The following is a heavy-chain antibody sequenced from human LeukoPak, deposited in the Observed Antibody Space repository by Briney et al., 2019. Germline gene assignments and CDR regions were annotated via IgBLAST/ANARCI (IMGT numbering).Heavy chain of an antibody. Sequence: PSETLSLTCTVSGVSISSDYWSWIRQPPGKGLEWIGYISYSGNTNYNPSLKSRVTISVDTSENQFSLKLSSVTAADTAVYYCARGFGSSGDFDYWGQGTLVTVSS. J-gene: IGHJ4*02. CDR1: GVSISSDY. CDR2: ISYSGNT. CDR3: ARGFGSSGDFDY. D-gene: IGHD3-22*01. V-gene: IGHV4-59*01.